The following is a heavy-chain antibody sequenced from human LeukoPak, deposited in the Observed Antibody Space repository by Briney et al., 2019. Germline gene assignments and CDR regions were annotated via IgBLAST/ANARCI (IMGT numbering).Heavy chain of an antibody. J-gene: IGHJ4*02. Sequence: SETLSLTCTVSGGSISSYYWSWIRQPPGKGLEWIGYIYYSGSTNYNPSLKSRVTISVDTSKNQFSLKLSSVTAADTAVYYCARQTGSVSGYWGQGTLVTVSS. CDR1: GGSISSYY. CDR2: IYYSGST. V-gene: IGHV4-59*01. CDR3: ARQTGSVSGY. D-gene: IGHD7-27*01.